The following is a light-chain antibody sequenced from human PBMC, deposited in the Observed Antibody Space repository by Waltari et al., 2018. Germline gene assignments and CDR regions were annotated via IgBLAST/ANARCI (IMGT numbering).Light chain of an antibody. CDR3: QQSYSTPIT. Sequence: DIQITQSPSSLSASVGDRVTITCRASQRIISFLNWYQQKPGKAPKLLIYAASSLQSGVPSRFSGSGSGTDFTLTISSLLPEDFATYYCQQSYSTPITFGQGTRLEIK. J-gene: IGKJ5*01. V-gene: IGKV1-39*01. CDR2: AAS. CDR1: QRIISF.